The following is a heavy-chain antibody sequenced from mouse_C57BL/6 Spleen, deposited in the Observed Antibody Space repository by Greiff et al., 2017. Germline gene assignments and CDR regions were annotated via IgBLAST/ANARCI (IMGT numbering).Heavy chain of an antibody. D-gene: IGHD1-1*01. CDR2: IHPNSGST. Sequence: VQLQQPGAELVKPGASVKLSCKASGYTFTSYGMHWVKQRPGQGLEWIGMIHPNSGSTNYNETFKSKATLTVAPSSSTAYMQLRSLTSEYSAVYYCARSRITTLVASPFAYGGQGTTLTVSS. J-gene: IGHJ2*01. V-gene: IGHV1-64*01. CDR3: ARSRITTLVASPFAY. CDR1: GYTFTSYG.